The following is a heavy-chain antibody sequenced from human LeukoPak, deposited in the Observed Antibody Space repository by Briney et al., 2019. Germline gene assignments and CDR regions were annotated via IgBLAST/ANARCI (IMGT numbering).Heavy chain of an antibody. CDR2: AGWAGGTT. CDR3: AKELDTMFFDY. CDR1: GFNFDRYT. D-gene: IGHD5-18*01. J-gene: IGHJ4*02. V-gene: IGHV3-43*01. Sequence: GGSLRLSCATSGFNFDRYTIHWVHQAPGKGLEWVSLAGWAGGTTYYSDSVRGRFTISRDSGKNSVYLQMNSLTTDDTAFYFCAKELDTMFFDYWGQGALVTVSS.